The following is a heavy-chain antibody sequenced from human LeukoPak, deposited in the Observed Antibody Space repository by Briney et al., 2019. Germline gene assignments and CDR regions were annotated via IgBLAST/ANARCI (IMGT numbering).Heavy chain of an antibody. J-gene: IGHJ4*02. CDR3: AHAHQVVGSFDY. D-gene: IGHD2-15*01. Sequence: SGPTLVNPTQTLTLTCTFSGFSLSTSGAGVGWIRQPPGKALEWLALIYWDDDKRYSPSLKSRLTITKDTSKNQVVLTVTNMYPVDTATYYCAHAHQVVGSFDYWGQGTLVTVSS. V-gene: IGHV2-5*02. CDR2: IYWDDDK. CDR1: GFSLSTSGAG.